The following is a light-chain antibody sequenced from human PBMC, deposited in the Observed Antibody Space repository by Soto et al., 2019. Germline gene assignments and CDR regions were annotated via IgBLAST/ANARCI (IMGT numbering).Light chain of an antibody. CDR1: SSDVGGYNY. CDR3: SSYTTSSTVV. V-gene: IGLV2-14*03. J-gene: IGLJ2*01. CDR2: DVS. Sequence: QSALTQSASVSGSPGQSITISCTGTSSDVGGYNYVSWYQQHPGEAPRVIIHDVSNRPSGISNRFSGSKSGNTAALTIFGLQAEDEADYYCSSYTTSSTVVFGGGTKVTVL.